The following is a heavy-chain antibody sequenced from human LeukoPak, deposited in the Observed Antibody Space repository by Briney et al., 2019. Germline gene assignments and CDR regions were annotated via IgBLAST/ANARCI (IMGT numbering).Heavy chain of an antibody. D-gene: IGHD4-11*01. CDR2: ISYDGSNK. Sequence: AGGSLRLSCAASGFTFSDYWIHWVRQAPGKGLEWVAVISYDGSNKYYADSVKGRFTISRDNSKNTLYLQMNSLRAEDTAVYYCAKDGSTVTTIDYWGQGTLVTVSS. J-gene: IGHJ4*02. CDR1: GFTFSDYW. V-gene: IGHV3-30*18. CDR3: AKDGSTVTTIDY.